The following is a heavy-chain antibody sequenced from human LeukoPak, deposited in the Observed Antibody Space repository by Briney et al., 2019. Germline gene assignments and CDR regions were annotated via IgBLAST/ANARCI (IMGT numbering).Heavy chain of an antibody. CDR2: ISYDGSNK. J-gene: IGHJ4*02. CDR1: GFTFSSYA. CDR3: ARGGAYCSGGSCRAVDY. D-gene: IGHD2-15*01. Sequence: PGGSLRLSCAASGFTFSSYAMHWVRQAPGKGLEWVAVISYDGSNKYYADSVKGRFTISRDNSKNTLYLQMNSLRADDTAVHYCARGGAYCSGGSCRAVDYWGQGTLVTVSS. V-gene: IGHV3-30-3*01.